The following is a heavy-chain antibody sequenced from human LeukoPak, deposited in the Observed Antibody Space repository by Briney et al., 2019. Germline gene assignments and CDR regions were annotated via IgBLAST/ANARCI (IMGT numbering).Heavy chain of an antibody. CDR3: AGHHPRNTVDF. V-gene: IGHV4-59*08. D-gene: IGHD2/OR15-2a*01. CDR2: ISDIGSI. Sequence: SETLSLTCAAYGGSFSGYYWSWIRQPPGKGLEWIAYISDIGSINYNPSLKSRVTISLDTPKNQFSLKLSSVTAADTAVYYCAGHHPRNTVDFWGQGTLVTVSS. CDR1: GGSFSGYY. J-gene: IGHJ4*02.